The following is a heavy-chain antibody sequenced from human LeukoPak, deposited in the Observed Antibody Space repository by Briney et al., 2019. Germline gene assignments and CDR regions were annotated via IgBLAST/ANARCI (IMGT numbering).Heavy chain of an antibody. D-gene: IGHD3-10*01. J-gene: IGHJ4*02. Sequence: SVKVSCKASGGTSSSYAISWVRQAPGQGLEWMGGIIPIFGTANYAQEFQGRVTITADKSTSTAYMELSSLRSEDTAVYYCAPTYYYGSGSYGPFDYWGQGTLVTVSS. CDR3: APTYYYGSGSYGPFDY. V-gene: IGHV1-69*06. CDR2: IIPIFGTA. CDR1: GGTSSSYA.